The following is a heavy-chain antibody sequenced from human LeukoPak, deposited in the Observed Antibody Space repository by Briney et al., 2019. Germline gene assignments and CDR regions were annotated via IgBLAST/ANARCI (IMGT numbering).Heavy chain of an antibody. CDR1: GGSISSSNW. D-gene: IGHD3-22*01. CDR2: IYHSGST. J-gene: IGHJ3*02. Sequence: PSETLSLTCAVSGGSISSSNWWSWVRQPPGKGLEWIGEIYHSGSTNYNPSPKSRVTISVDKSKNQFSLKLSSVTAADTAVYYCARGEYYYDSSAIDIWGQGTMVTVSS. CDR3: ARGEYYYDSSAIDI. V-gene: IGHV4-4*02.